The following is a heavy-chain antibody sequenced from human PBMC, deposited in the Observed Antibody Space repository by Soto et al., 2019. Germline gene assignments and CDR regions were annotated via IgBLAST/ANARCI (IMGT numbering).Heavy chain of an antibody. V-gene: IGHV1-69*01. CDR1: GGTFSSYA. D-gene: IGHD2-15*01. CDR2: IIPIFGTA. J-gene: IGHJ6*02. Sequence: QVQLVQSGAEVKKPGSSVKVSCKASGGTFSSYAISWVRQAPGQGLEWMGGIIPIFGTANYAQKFQGRVTITADESTSTDYMEQSSLRSEDTAVYYCARGLYCSGGSCSSDYYYGMDVWGQGTTVTVSS. CDR3: ARGLYCSGGSCSSDYYYGMDV.